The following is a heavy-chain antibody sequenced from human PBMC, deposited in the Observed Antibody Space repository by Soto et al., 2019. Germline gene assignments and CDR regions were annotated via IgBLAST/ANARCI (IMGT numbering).Heavy chain of an antibody. CDR1: GYRFTNDD. Sequence: QVQLVQSGAEVKRPGASVTVSCKASGYRFTNDDISWVRRATGQGLEWMGWMSPKTGNTGFAQKFQGRVTMTRNTSISTAYMELTSLRSDDTAVYYCTRWLGYSAGSDVWGQGTTVTVSS. CDR3: TRWLGYSAGSDV. D-gene: IGHD5-18*01. CDR2: MSPKTGNT. J-gene: IGHJ6*02. V-gene: IGHV1-8*02.